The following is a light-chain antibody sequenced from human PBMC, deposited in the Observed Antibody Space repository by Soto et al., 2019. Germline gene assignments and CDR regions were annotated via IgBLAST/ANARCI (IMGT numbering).Light chain of an antibody. V-gene: IGKV2-30*02. CDR3: MQGTSGPPT. Sequence: DIVMTQSPLSLPVMPGEPASISCRSSQSLLRSNGYKFLDWYLQRPGQSPRRLIYKVSNRDSGVPDRFSGSGSGRDFTLKIRSVEAEDVAAYYCMQGTSGPPTFGGGTKVDIK. J-gene: IGKJ4*02. CDR2: KVS. CDR1: QSLLRSNGYKF.